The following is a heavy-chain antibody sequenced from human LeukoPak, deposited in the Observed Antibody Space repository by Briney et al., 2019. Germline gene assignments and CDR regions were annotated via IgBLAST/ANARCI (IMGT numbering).Heavy chain of an antibody. J-gene: IGHJ4*02. D-gene: IGHD3-9*01. CDR1: GFTFSNYW. CDR3: ARDPLRYLRVGHYDY. V-gene: IGHV3-21*01. Sequence: GGSLRLSCAASGFTFSNYWMNWVRQVPGKGLEWVSSIDYDSSHIYYAASVRGRFTISRDNARNSVYLQMNSLRVEDTAVYYCARDPLRYLRVGHYDYWGQGTLVAVSS. CDR2: IDYDSSHI.